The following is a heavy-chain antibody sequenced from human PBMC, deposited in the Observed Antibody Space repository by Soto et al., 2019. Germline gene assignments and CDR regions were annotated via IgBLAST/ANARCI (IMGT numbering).Heavy chain of an antibody. J-gene: IGHJ4*01. CDR1: GFTFSNYP. D-gene: IGHD3-10*01. V-gene: IGHV3-23*01. Sequence: GGSLRLSCAASGFTFSNYPMSWVRQAPGKGLEWVSGISGSGETPYYADSVKGRFTISRDNYKNMLYLQMSSLRAEDTAVYYCAKDRRITMVRGVLRGFDSWGQGNLVTVSS. CDR3: AKDRRITMVRGVLRGFDS. CDR2: ISGSGETP.